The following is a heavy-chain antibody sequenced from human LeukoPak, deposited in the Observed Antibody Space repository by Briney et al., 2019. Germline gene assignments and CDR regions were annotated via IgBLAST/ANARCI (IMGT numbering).Heavy chain of an antibody. J-gene: IGHJ2*01. CDR3: ATVYWYFDL. V-gene: IGHV3-15*01. Sequence: PGGSHRLSCAPSGFTLSNAWMSLVRQAPGTRLEWVGLIKSKNDCGTTDYAAPVKGRFTIARDDSKNTLYLQMSSLKSEDTAVYYCATVYWYFDLWGRGTLVSVSA. CDR2: IKSKNDCGTT. CDR1: GFTLSNAW.